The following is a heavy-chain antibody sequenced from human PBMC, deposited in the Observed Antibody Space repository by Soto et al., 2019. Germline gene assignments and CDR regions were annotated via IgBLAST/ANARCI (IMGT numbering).Heavy chain of an antibody. CDR1: GYTFTDYF. CDR3: AGIPEATGWFAP. Sequence: ASVNVSCKSSGYTFTDYFMHWVRRAPGQGLEWMGWINPHSGGTNYAQKFQGRVTMTRDTSISTAYMELSGLRSDDTAVYYCAGIPEATGWFAPWGQGTLVTVSS. CDR2: INPHSGGT. V-gene: IGHV1-2*02. J-gene: IGHJ5*02. D-gene: IGHD1-20*01.